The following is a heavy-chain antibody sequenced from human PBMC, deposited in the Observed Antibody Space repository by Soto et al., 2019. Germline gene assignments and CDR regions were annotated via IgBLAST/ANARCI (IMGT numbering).Heavy chain of an antibody. Sequence: GGSLRLSCAASGFTFSSYWMSWVRQAPGKGLEWVANIKQDGSEKYYVDSVKGRFTISRDNAKNSLYLQMNSLRAEDTAVYYCAREQIVVVVAATDYYYYMDVWGKGTTVTVSS. V-gene: IGHV3-7*01. CDR3: AREQIVVVVAATDYYYYMDV. D-gene: IGHD2-15*01. CDR2: IKQDGSEK. CDR1: GFTFSSYW. J-gene: IGHJ6*03.